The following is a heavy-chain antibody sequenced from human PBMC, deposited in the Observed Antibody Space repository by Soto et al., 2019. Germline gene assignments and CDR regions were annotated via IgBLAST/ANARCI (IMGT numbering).Heavy chain of an antibody. Sequence: GGSLRLSCAASGFNFSPYSMNWVRQAPGKGLEWVSYISSNSLTKHYADFVSGRFTISRDNAKNSLHLQMNSLRPEDTAVYYCARDLYFGSGSQYFDSWGQGTLVTVSS. D-gene: IGHD3-10*01. CDR1: GFNFSPYS. V-gene: IGHV3-48*01. J-gene: IGHJ4*02. CDR2: ISSNSLTK. CDR3: ARDLYFGSGSQYFDS.